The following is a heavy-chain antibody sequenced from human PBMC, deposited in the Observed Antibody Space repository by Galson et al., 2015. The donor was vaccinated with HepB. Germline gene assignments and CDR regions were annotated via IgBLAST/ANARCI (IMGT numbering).Heavy chain of an antibody. CDR2: INPNSGGT. Sequence: SVKVSCKASGYIFTGYYMHWVRQAPGQGLEWMGWINPNSGGTSYAQNFQGRVTMTRDTSISTAYMELSRLRPDGTAVYYCARDRVVVPAAIGWFDPWGQGTLVTVSS. CDR1: GYIFTGYY. V-gene: IGHV1-2*02. J-gene: IGHJ5*02. CDR3: ARDRVVVPAAIGWFDP. D-gene: IGHD2-2*01.